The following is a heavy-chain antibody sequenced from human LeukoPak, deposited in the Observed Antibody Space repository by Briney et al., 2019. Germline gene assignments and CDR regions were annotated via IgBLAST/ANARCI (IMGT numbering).Heavy chain of an antibody. Sequence: SETLSLTCAVYGGSFSGYYWSWIRQPPGKGLEWIGEVNHSGSRKYNPSLKSRVTISVDTSKNQFSLKLSSVTAADTAVYYCARDPSNSAFKGMQGGDYWGQGTLVTVSS. D-gene: IGHD3-16*01. CDR1: GGSFSGYY. CDR3: ARDPSNSAFKGMQGGDY. V-gene: IGHV4-34*01. CDR2: VNHSGSR. J-gene: IGHJ4*02.